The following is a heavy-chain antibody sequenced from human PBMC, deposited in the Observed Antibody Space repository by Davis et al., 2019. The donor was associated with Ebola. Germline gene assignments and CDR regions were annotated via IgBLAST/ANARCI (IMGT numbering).Heavy chain of an antibody. CDR1: GFTFDSYG. V-gene: IGHV3-23*01. CDR2: ISDSGGST. CDR3: VRYGGGSHDY. Sequence: GGSLRLSCAASGFTFDSYGMSWVRQAPGKGLEWLSAISDSGGSTYYAGSVKGRFIISRDNSKNTLYLQMRSLRAEDTAMYYCVRYGGGSHDYWGQGTLVTVSA. D-gene: IGHD6-19*01. J-gene: IGHJ4*02.